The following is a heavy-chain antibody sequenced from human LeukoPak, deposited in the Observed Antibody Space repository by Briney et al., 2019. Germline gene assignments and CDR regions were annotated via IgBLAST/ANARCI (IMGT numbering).Heavy chain of an antibody. V-gene: IGHV3-66*02. D-gene: IGHD5-12*01. CDR2: IYSGGST. J-gene: IGHJ5*02. Sequence: GGSLRLSCAASGFTVSSNYMSWVRQAPGEGLGWVSVIYSGGSTYYADSVKGRFTISRDNSKNTLYLQMNSLRAEDTAVYYCAREGGYPNWFDPWGQGTLVTVSS. CDR1: GFTVSSNY. CDR3: AREGGYPNWFDP.